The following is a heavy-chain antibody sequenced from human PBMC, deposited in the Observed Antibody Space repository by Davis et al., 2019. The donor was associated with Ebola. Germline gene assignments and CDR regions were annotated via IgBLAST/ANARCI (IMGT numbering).Heavy chain of an antibody. CDR3: ARKLLWFGELDNNWFDP. Sequence: SETLSLTCTVSGGSISSYYWSWIRQPPGKGLEWIGYIYYSGSTNYNPSLKSRVTISVDTSKNQFSLKLSSVTAADTAVYYCARKLLWFGELDNNWFDPWGQGTLVTVSS. J-gene: IGHJ5*02. CDR1: GGSISSYY. D-gene: IGHD3-10*01. V-gene: IGHV4-59*12. CDR2: IYYSGST.